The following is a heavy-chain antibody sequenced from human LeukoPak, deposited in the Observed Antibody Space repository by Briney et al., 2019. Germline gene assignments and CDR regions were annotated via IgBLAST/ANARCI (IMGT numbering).Heavy chain of an antibody. CDR3: ARADSSGYPAAP. CDR1: EAPFRNYA. J-gene: IGHJ5*02. Sequence: SVKVSCKASEAPFRNYALTWVRQAPGQGLEWMGRIVPFLDMTDYAQKFQGRVTFSADKSTSTAYMEVTSLRSDDTAVYYCARADSSGYPAAPWGQGTLVTVSS. CDR2: IVPFLDMT. D-gene: IGHD3-22*01. V-gene: IGHV1-69*04.